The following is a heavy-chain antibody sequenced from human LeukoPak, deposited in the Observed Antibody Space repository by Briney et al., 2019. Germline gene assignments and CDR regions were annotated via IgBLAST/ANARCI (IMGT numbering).Heavy chain of an antibody. CDR2: INHSGST. V-gene: IGHV4-34*01. J-gene: IGHJ4*02. CDR3: ARVGLNRGAQWLVSDY. Sequence: SETLSLTCAVYGGSFSGYYWSWIRQPPGKGLEWIGEINHSGSTNHNPSLKSRVTISVDTSKNQFSLKLSSVTAADTAVYYCARVGLNRGAQWLVSDYWGQGTLVTVSS. D-gene: IGHD6-19*01. CDR1: GGSFSGYY.